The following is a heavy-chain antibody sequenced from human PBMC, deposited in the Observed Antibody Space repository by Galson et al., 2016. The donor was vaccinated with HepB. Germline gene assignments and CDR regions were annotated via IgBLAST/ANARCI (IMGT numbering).Heavy chain of an antibody. J-gene: IGHJ6*02. Sequence: SAKVSCKASGYTFSSNGISWVRQAPGQGLEWMGWIKVYNDDTAYAQKFQGRVTMTTDTSTTTAYMELRSLRSDDTAVYYCARSGYCSGAACYSEGLDVWGQGTTVTVSS. CDR2: IKVYNDDT. D-gene: IGHD2-15*01. CDR1: GYTFSSNG. CDR3: ARSGYCSGAACYSEGLDV. V-gene: IGHV1-18*01.